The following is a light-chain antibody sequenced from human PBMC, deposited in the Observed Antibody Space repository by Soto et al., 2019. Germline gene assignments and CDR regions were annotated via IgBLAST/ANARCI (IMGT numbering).Light chain of an antibody. V-gene: IGLV3-21*01. J-gene: IGLJ3*02. CDR1: NIGSKS. CDR3: QVWDISCGHVV. Sequence: SYELTQPPSVSVAPGKTASVACGGSNIGSKSVHWYQKKSGQAPVLVTYYDSDRPSGIPERFSGSNSGNTATLTISRVEAGDEADYYCQVWDISCGHVVFGGGTKLTVL. CDR2: YDS.